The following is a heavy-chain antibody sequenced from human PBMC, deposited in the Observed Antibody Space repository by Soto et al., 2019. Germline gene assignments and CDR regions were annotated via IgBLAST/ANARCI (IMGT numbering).Heavy chain of an antibody. D-gene: IGHD2-2*02. V-gene: IGHV3-74*01. J-gene: IGHJ4*02. CDR1: GFTFSSYW. CDR2: INSDGSST. Sequence: GGSLRLSCAASGFTFSSYWMHWVRQAPGKGLVWVSRINSDGSSTNYADSVKGRFTISRDNAKNTLYLQMNSLRAEDTAVYYCARGRGVVVPAAIGYWGQGTLVTVSS. CDR3: ARGRGVVVPAAIGY.